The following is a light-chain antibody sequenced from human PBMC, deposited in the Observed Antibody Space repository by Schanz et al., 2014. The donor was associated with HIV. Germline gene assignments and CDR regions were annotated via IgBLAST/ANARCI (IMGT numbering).Light chain of an antibody. V-gene: IGLV2-14*03. Sequence: QSALTQPASVSGSPGQSITISCTGTSSDVGAYNYVSWYQQHPGKAPKLMIYDVSNRPSGVSNRFSGSKSGNTASLAISGLQAEDEADYYCSSYAGTNNFWVFGGGTKLTVL. J-gene: IGLJ3*02. CDR3: SSYAGTNNFWV. CDR1: SSDVGAYNY. CDR2: DVS.